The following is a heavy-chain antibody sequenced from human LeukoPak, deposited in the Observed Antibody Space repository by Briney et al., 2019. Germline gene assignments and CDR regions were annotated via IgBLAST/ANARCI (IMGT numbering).Heavy chain of an antibody. CDR3: ARDVSPSYDILTGYIFPLGY. CDR2: IWYGGNDK. CDR1: GFTFSSYG. D-gene: IGHD3-9*01. Sequence: PGKSLRLSCAASGFTFSSYGMHWVRQAPGKGLEWVAVIWYGGNDKDYADSMKGRFTISRDNSKNTLYLQMNSLRAEDTAVYYCARDVSPSYDILTGYIFPLGYWGQGILVTVSS. V-gene: IGHV3-33*01. J-gene: IGHJ4*02.